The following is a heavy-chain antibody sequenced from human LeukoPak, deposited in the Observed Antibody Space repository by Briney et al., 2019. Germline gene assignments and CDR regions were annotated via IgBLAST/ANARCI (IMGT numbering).Heavy chain of an antibody. CDR2: ISSSSSYI. D-gene: IGHD5-18*01. J-gene: IGHJ4*02. V-gene: IGHV3-21*01. Sequence: GGSLRLSCAASGFTFSSYWMTWVRQAPGKGLEWVSSISSSSSYIYYADSVKGRFTISRDNAKNSLYLQMNSLRAEDTAVYYCARGRKAGYTSFDYWGQGTLVTVSS. CDR3: ARGRKAGYTSFDY. CDR1: GFTFSSYW.